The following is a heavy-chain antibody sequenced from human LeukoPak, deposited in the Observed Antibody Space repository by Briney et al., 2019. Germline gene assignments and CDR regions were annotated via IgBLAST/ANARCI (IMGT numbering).Heavy chain of an antibody. CDR1: GYTFTSYD. CDR2: MNPNSGNT. J-gene: IGHJ4*02. V-gene: IGHV1-8*01. Sequence: ASVKVSCKASGYTFTSYDINWVRQATGQGIEGRGWMNPNSGNTGYAQKFQGRVTMTRNTSISTAYMELSSLRSEDTAVYYCARGGQQLESSHFDYWGQGTLVTVSS. CDR3: ARGGQQLESSHFDY. D-gene: IGHD6-13*01.